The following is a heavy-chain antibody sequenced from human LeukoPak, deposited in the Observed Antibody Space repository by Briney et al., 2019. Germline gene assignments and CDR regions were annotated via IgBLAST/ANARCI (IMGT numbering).Heavy chain of an antibody. V-gene: IGHV3-74*01. CDR1: GFTFSSNW. CDR2: INGDGSTI. D-gene: IGHD2-2*03. J-gene: IGHJ4*02. Sequence: GGSLRLSCAASGFTFSSNWMHWVRQAPGKGLVWVSRINGDGSTINYAASVKGRFTISRDNAKNTLYLQMNSLRAEDTAVYYCARDRGPAVMDYWGQGTLVTVSS. CDR3: ARDRGPAVMDY.